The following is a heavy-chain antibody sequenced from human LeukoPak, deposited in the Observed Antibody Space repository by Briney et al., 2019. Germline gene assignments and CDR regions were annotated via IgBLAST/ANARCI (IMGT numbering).Heavy chain of an antibody. D-gene: IGHD2-2*01. CDR2: ISSSSSYI. Sequence: PGGSLRLSCAASGFTFSSYAMSWVRQAPGKGLEWVSSISSSSSYIYYADSVKGRFTISRDNAKNSLYLQMNSLRAEDTAVYYCARDPKNRGYCSSTSCYEVDYWGQGTLVTVSS. J-gene: IGHJ4*02. CDR3: ARDPKNRGYCSSTSCYEVDY. CDR1: GFTFSSYA. V-gene: IGHV3-21*01.